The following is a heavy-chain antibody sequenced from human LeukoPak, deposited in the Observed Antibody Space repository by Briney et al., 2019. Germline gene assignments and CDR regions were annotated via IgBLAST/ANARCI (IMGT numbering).Heavy chain of an antibody. D-gene: IGHD3-3*01. J-gene: IGHJ4*02. CDR1: GYTFTVYL. V-gene: IGHV1-2*02. CDR2: VNPNTGGT. CDR3: ARVGDFGVIIRYFDY. Sequence: ASVTVSFTASGYTFTVYLIHWVRQAPGQGLEWMGWVNPNTGGTNYTLKFQDRVIMTRDTSTTTVFMELRRLTSDDTAVYFCARVGDFGVIIRYFDYWGQGALVTVSS.